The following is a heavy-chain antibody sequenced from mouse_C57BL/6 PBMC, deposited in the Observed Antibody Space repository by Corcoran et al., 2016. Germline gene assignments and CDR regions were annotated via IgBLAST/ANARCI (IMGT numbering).Heavy chain of an antibody. CDR1: GYTFTDYN. Sequence: EVQLQQSGPELVKPGASVKIPCKASGYTFTDYNMDWVKQSHGKSLEWIGDINPNNGGTIYNQKFKGKATLTVDKSSSTAYMELRSLTSEDTAVYYCARRRITTDAMDYWGQGTSVTVSS. D-gene: IGHD1-1*01. CDR2: INPNNGGT. CDR3: ARRRITTDAMDY. J-gene: IGHJ4*01. V-gene: IGHV1-18*01.